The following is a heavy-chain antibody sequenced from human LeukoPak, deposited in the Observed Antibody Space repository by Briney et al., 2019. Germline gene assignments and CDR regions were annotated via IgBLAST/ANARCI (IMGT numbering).Heavy chain of an antibody. V-gene: IGHV3-48*04. CDR3: ARDLVVRGRWSWFDP. CDR1: GFTFNSYS. Sequence: PGGSLRLSCAASGFTFNSYSMNWVRQAPGKGLEWISYITSSSGTIYYADSVKGRFTISRDNAKNSLFLQMNSLRAEDTAVYYCARDLVVRGRWSWFDPRGQGTLVTVSS. J-gene: IGHJ5*02. CDR2: ITSSSGTI. D-gene: IGHD3-10*01.